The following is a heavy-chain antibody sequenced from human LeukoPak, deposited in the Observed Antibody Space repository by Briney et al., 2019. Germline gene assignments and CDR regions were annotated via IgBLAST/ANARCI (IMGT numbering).Heavy chain of an antibody. J-gene: IGHJ5*02. D-gene: IGHD5-24*01. V-gene: IGHV1-18*01. Sequence: ASVKVSCKASGYTFTTYGISWVRQAPGQGLEWMGWISAYNGNTNYAQTLQGRVTMTTDTSTSTAYMELRSLRSDDTAVYYCARGLNRDDYNFNWFGPWGQGTLVTVSS. CDR1: GYTFTTYG. CDR2: ISAYNGNT. CDR3: ARGLNRDDYNFNWFGP.